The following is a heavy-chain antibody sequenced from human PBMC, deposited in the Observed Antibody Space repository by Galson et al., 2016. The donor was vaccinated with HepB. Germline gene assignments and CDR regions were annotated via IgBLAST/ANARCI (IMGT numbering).Heavy chain of an antibody. Sequence: SLRLSCAASGFSFSTYAMHWVRQAPGKGLEWVALISYDGSYSSSADSVKGRFTIARDNSKKTLYLQMNSLRAEDTAVYYCAKVPSMVRGFWGQGTMVTVSS. V-gene: IGHV3-30*18. D-gene: IGHD3-10*01. J-gene: IGHJ3*01. CDR1: GFSFSTYA. CDR2: ISYDGSYS. CDR3: AKVPSMVRGF.